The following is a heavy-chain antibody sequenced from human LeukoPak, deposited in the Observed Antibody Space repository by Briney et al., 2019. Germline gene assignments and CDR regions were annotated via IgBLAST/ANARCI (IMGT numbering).Heavy chain of an antibody. D-gene: IGHD4-17*01. CDR2: IWYDGSNK. CDR3: ARDLGDYGIEFYYYYGMDV. CDR1: GFTFSSYG. Sequence: PGGSLRLSCAASGFTFSSYGMHWVRQAPGKGLEWVAVIWYDGSNKYYADSVKGRFTISRDNSKNTLYLQMNSLRAEDMAVYYCARDLGDYGIEFYYYYGMDVWGKGTTVTVSS. J-gene: IGHJ6*04. V-gene: IGHV3-33*01.